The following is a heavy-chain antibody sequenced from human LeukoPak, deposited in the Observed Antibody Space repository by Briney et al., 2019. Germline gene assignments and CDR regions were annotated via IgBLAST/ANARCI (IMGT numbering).Heavy chain of an antibody. D-gene: IGHD1-26*01. CDR2: ISAYNGNT. Sequence: GASVKVSCTPSGYTFSSFGISWVRQAPGQGLDWMAWISAYNGNTNYAQKFRGRVTVTIDTSTTTAYMELGSLRSDDTAVYYCTRDPLVGPSYYYYYMDVWGKGTTLTVTS. CDR3: TRDPLVGPSYYYYYMDV. J-gene: IGHJ6*03. V-gene: IGHV1-18*01. CDR1: GYTFSSFG.